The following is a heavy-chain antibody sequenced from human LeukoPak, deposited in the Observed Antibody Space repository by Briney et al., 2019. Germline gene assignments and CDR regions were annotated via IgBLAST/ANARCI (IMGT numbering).Heavy chain of an antibody. CDR3: VQRRSTVTTVDS. D-gene: IGHD4-17*01. V-gene: IGHV3-23*01. J-gene: IGHJ4*02. Sequence: GESLKISSASSGVIFTCFAMSCVRQAPGKGLEWVSPITASGGSTYYADSVKGRFTISRDNSKDTLYLQMNSLRAEDTAVYYSVQRRSTVTTVDSWGQGTLVTVS. CDR2: ITASGGST. CDR1: GVIFTCFA.